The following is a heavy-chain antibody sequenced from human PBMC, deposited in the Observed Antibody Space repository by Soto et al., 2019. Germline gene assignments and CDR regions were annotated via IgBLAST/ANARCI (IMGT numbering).Heavy chain of an antibody. CDR2: IYPGDSDT. Sequence: GESLKISCKGSGHRFSSYWIAWVRQMPGKGLEWMGIIYPGDSDTRYSPSFEGQVTISADKSNSTAYLQWSSLKASDTAMYYCARQGSNGAYYYYGMDVWGQGTTVTVSS. D-gene: IGHD3-16*01. J-gene: IGHJ6*02. V-gene: IGHV5-51*01. CDR1: GHRFSSYW. CDR3: ARQGSNGAYYYYGMDV.